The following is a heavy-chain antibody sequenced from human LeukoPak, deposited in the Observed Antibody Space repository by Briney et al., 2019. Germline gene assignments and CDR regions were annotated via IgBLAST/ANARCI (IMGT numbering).Heavy chain of an antibody. CDR2: ISGSGGST. CDR3: AEAPPNHCTGGVCPYYYYYYMDV. V-gene: IGHV3-23*01. D-gene: IGHD2-8*02. Sequence: GGSLRLSCAASGFTFSSYAMSWVRQAPGKGLEWVSAISGSGGSTYYADSVKGRFTISRDNSKNTLYLQMNSLRAEDTAVYYCAEAPPNHCTGGVCPYYYYYYMDVWGKGNTVTVSS. J-gene: IGHJ6*03. CDR1: GFTFSSYA.